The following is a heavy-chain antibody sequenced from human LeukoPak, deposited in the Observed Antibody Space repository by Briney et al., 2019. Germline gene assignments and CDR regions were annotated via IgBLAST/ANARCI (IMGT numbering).Heavy chain of an antibody. CDR1: GFTVSSNY. CDR3: ARFKRAGGWSYFDY. CDR2: VYNSGNT. D-gene: IGHD6-19*01. Sequence: GSLRLSCAASGFTVSSNYMSWLRQPPGKGLEWIGHVYNSGNTDYSPSLKSRVTISLDTSKNCFSLKLSSVTAADTAVYYCARFKRAGGWSYFDYWGQGTLVTVSS. V-gene: IGHV4-59*02. J-gene: IGHJ4*02.